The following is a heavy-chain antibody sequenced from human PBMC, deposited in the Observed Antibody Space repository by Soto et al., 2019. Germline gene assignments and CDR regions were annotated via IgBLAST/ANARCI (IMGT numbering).Heavy chain of an antibody. Sequence: PSETLSLTCTVSGGSISSGGYYWSWIRQHPGEGLEWIGYIYYSGSTYYNPSLKSRVTISVDTSKSQFSLKLSSVTAADTAVYYCAKDFTDSSGPTLGMDVWGQGTTVTVSS. V-gene: IGHV4-31*03. CDR2: IYYSGST. J-gene: IGHJ6*02. CDR3: AKDFTDSSGPTLGMDV. D-gene: IGHD6-19*01. CDR1: GGSISSGGYY.